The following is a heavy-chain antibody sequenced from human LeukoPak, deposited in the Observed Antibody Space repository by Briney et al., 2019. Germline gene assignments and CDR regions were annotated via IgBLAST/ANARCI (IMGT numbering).Heavy chain of an antibody. Sequence: ASVKVSCKVSGYTLTELSMHWVRQAPGKGLEWMGGFDPEDGETIYAQEFQGRVTMTEDTSTDTAYMELSSLRSEDTAVYYCATSIITMVRGVITPFDYWGQETLVTVSS. D-gene: IGHD3-10*01. J-gene: IGHJ4*02. CDR2: FDPEDGET. CDR1: GYTLTELS. CDR3: ATSIITMVRGVITPFDY. V-gene: IGHV1-24*01.